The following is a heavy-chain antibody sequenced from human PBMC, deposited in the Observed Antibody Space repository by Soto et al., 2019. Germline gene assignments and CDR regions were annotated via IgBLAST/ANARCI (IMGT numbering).Heavy chain of an antibody. D-gene: IGHD1-1*01. CDR1: GGSISSTGYY. CDR3: AREKDPPGDAYNFGY. Sequence: QLQLQESGPGLVKPSETLSLTCTVSGGSISSTGYYWGWIRQPPGKGLEWIGSLYYNGGTYYNPSLKSRVTISVDTSKNQLSLKLNSVTAADTAVYYGAREKDPPGDAYNFGYWGQGTLVTVSS. J-gene: IGHJ4*02. CDR2: LYYNGGT. V-gene: IGHV4-39*02.